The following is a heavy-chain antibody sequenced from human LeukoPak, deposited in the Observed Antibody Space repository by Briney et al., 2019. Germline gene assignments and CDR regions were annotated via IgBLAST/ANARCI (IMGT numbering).Heavy chain of an antibody. J-gene: IGHJ6*02. CDR2: ITSSSTI. Sequence: GGSLRLSCAASGFTFSGYTMTWVRQAPGKGLDWISSITSSSTIYYADSVKGRFTVSRDNAKNSMYLQMNSLRAEDTAVYYCAKEFLELGVYYYYGMDVWGQGTTVTVSS. D-gene: IGHD1-7*01. CDR1: GFTFSGYT. CDR3: AKEFLELGVYYYYGMDV. V-gene: IGHV3-69-1*01.